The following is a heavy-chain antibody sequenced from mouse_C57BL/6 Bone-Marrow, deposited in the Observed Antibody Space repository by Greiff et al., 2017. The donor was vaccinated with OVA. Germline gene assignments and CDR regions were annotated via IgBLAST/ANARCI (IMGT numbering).Heavy chain of an antibody. J-gene: IGHJ4*01. D-gene: IGHD1-1*01. CDR2: INPGSGGT. CDR1: GYAFTNYL. Sequence: QVHVKQSGAELVRPGTSVKVSCKASGYAFTNYLIEWVKQRPGQGLEWIGVINPGSGGTKYNEKFKGKATLTADKSSSTAYMQLSSLTSEDSAVYFCARPPHYYGYAMDYWGQGTSVTVSS. V-gene: IGHV1-54*01. CDR3: ARPPHYYGYAMDY.